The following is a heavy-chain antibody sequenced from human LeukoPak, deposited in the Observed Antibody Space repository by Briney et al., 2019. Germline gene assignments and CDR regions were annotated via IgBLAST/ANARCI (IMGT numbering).Heavy chain of an antibody. CDR3: ARDKKVERLDAFDI. V-gene: IGHV4-4*07. CDR2: IYTSGST. D-gene: IGHD1-1*01. J-gene: IGHJ3*02. CDR1: GGSISSYY. Sequence: PSETLSLTCTVSGGSISSYYWSWIRQPAGKGLEWIRRIYTSGSTNYNPSLKSRVTMSVDTSKNQFSLKLSSVTAADTAVYYCARDKKVERLDAFDIWGQGTMVTVSS.